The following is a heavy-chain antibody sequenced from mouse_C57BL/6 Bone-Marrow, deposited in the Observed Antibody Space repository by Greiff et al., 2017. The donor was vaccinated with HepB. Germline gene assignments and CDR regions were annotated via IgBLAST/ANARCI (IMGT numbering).Heavy chain of an antibody. CDR2: IYPGSGST. CDR1: GYTFTSYW. D-gene: IGHD1-1*01. Sequence: VQLQQPGAELVKPGASVKMSCKASGYTFTSYWITWVKQRPGQGLEWIGDIYPGSGSTNYNEKFKSKATLTVDTSSSTAYMQLSSLTSEDSAVYYCARWGHYYGSRNYYAMDYWGQGTSVTVSS. J-gene: IGHJ4*01. CDR3: ARWGHYYGSRNYYAMDY. V-gene: IGHV1-55*01.